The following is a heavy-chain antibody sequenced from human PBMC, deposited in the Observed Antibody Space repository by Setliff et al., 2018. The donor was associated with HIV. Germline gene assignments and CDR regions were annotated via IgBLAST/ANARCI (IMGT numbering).Heavy chain of an antibody. D-gene: IGHD2-21*01. J-gene: IGHJ4*02. V-gene: IGHV4-61*09. CDR3: ARGRLMGSSVLFFDF. CDR2: VYSRGNT. CDR1: GDSFTTTSHS. Sequence: SEPLSLTCDVSGDSFTTTSHSWAWLRQPAGRGLEWIGHVYSRGNTDYNPSLASRVSILMSTSEIQFSLTLNSVTAADTAKYYCARGRLMGSSVLFFDFWGQGILVTVSS.